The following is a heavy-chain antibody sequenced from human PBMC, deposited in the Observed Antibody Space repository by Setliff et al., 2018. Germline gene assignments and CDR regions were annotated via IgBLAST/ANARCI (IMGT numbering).Heavy chain of an antibody. CDR1: GFNFNLYN. CDR2: IISNSLTI. CDR3: ARDFAGDLWGDAFDI. D-gene: IGHD7-27*01. V-gene: IGHV3-48*01. J-gene: IGHJ3*02. Sequence: PGGSLRLSCAASGFNFNLYNMNWVRQAPGKGLEWVSYIISNSLTIHYADSVRGRFTISRDNARNSLYLQMNSLRAEDTAVYYCARDFAGDLWGDAFDIWGQGTMVTVSS.